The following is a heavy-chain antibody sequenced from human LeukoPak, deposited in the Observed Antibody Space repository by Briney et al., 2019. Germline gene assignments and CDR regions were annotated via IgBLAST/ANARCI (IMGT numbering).Heavy chain of an antibody. V-gene: IGHV3-53*01. CDR1: GFTVSSNY. D-gene: IGHD3-22*01. CDR2: IYSGGST. Sequence: GGSLRLSCAASGFTVSSNYMSWVRQAPGKGLEWVSVIYSGGSTYYADSVKGRFTISRDNSKNTLYLQMNSLRAEDTAVYYCALDYYDSSGYPWGQGTLVTVSS. CDR3: ALDYYDSSGYP. J-gene: IGHJ4*02.